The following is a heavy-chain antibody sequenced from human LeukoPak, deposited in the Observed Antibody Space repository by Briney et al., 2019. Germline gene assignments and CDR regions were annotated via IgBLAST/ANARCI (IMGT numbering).Heavy chain of an antibody. CDR2: IYTSGST. Sequence: PSETLSLTCTVSGGSISSGSYYWSWIRQPAGKGLEWIGRIYTSGSTNYNPSLKSRVTISVDTSKNQFSLKLSSVTAADTAVYYCARESIIAYSSGWYILLRAFDIWGQGTMVTVSS. CDR1: GGSISSGSYY. CDR3: ARESIIAYSSGWYILLRAFDI. V-gene: IGHV4-61*02. J-gene: IGHJ3*02. D-gene: IGHD6-19*01.